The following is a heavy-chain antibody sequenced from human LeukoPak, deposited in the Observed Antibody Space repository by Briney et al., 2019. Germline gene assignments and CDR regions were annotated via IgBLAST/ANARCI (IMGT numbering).Heavy chain of an antibody. CDR2: IRYDGSEK. CDR3: AKDLGGATAY. CDR1: GFIFNRCG. Sequence: GGSLRLSCAASGFIFNRCGMHWVRQAPGKGLEWVAFIRYDGSEKYYADSVKGRFTISRDNSKNTLYLQMNSLRAEDTAVYYCAKDLGGATAYWGQGTLVTVSS. J-gene: IGHJ4*02. D-gene: IGHD1-26*01. V-gene: IGHV3-30*02.